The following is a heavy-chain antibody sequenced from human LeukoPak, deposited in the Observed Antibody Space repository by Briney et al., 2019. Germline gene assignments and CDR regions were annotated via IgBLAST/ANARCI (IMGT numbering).Heavy chain of an antibody. CDR2: IYTGGNT. D-gene: IGHD6-19*01. J-gene: IGHJ3*02. CDR1: GFIVSSNY. V-gene: IGHV3-53*01. Sequence: VGSLRLSCAASGFIVSSNYMNWVRQAPGKGLEWVSVIYTGGNTYYADSMKGRFTISRDNSKNTLYLQMHSLRAEDTAVYYCASPSSGQSFDIWGQGTMVTVSS. CDR3: ASPSSGQSFDI.